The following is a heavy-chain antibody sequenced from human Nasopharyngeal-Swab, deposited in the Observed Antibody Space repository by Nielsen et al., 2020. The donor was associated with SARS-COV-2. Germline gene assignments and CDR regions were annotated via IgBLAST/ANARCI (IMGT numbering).Heavy chain of an antibody. D-gene: IGHD3-22*01. J-gene: IGHJ4*02. CDR1: GYTFTGFY. V-gene: IGHV1-2*06. Sequence: ASVKVSCKASGYTFTGFYMHWVRQAPGQGLDWMGRINPNSGGTNYAQKFQDRVTMTRDTSISTAYMELSRLRSDDTAVYYCARLEVDSSDYWGQGTLVTVSS. CDR2: INPNSGGT. CDR3: ARLEVDSSDY.